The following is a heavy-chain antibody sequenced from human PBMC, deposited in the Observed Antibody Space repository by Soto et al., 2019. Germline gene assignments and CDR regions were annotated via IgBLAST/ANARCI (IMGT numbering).Heavy chain of an antibody. V-gene: IGHV3-30*03. CDR1: VFSFSIYC. D-gene: IGHD1-7*01. Sequence: RRLSCAASVFSFSIYCMNWVLQAPGKGLEWVAVISYDGSNKYYADSVKGRFTISRDNSKNTLYLQMNSLRAEDTAVYYCAIDAGTTRPYYFDYWGQGTQVNVSS. J-gene: IGHJ4*02. CDR2: ISYDGSNK. CDR3: AIDAGTTRPYYFDY.